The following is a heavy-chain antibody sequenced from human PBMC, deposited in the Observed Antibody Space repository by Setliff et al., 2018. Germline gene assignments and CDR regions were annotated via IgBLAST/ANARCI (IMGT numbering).Heavy chain of an antibody. Sequence: SETLSLTCSVSGGSISSGSDYWTWLRQPAGKGLEWIGHIYTGGSTKYNPSLKSRVTISVDTSKNQFSLKLSSVTAADTAVYYCARKVEQWLTPHFDYLGQGAPVTVSS. D-gene: IGHD6-19*01. J-gene: IGHJ4*02. CDR1: GGSISSGSDY. CDR2: IYTGGST. V-gene: IGHV4-61*09. CDR3: ARKVEQWLTPHFDY.